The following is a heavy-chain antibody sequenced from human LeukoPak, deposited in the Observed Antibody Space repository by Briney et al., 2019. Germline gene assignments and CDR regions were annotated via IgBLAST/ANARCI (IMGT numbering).Heavy chain of an antibody. Sequence: ASVKVSCKASGYTFTGYYMHWVRQAPGQGLKWMGRINPSSGGTNYAQKFQGRVTMTRDTSISTAYMELSRLRSDDTAVYYCARVGPGSSSPNNWFDPWGQGTLVTVSS. CDR1: GYTFTGYY. J-gene: IGHJ5*02. CDR3: ARVGPGSSSPNNWFDP. V-gene: IGHV1-2*06. D-gene: IGHD6-6*01. CDR2: INPSSGGT.